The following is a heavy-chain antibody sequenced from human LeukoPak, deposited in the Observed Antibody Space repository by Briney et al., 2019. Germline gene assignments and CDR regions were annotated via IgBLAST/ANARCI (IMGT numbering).Heavy chain of an antibody. CDR1: GFIFSNYW. Sequence: PGGSLRLSCVGSGFIFSNYWMSWVRQAPGKGLEWVANMKPDGSEKYFVDSVKGRFTISRDNAKNSLYLQMNSLRAEDTAVYYCARGHSISPNWFDPWGQGTLVTVSS. D-gene: IGHD6-13*01. J-gene: IGHJ5*02. V-gene: IGHV3-7*01. CDR2: MKPDGSEK. CDR3: ARGHSISPNWFDP.